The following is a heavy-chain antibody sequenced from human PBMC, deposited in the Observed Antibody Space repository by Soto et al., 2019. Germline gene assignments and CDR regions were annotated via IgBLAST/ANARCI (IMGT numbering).Heavy chain of an antibody. V-gene: IGHV4-30-4*01. Sequence: SETLSLTCTVSGASISSGDYFWSWIRQSPGKGLEWIGYIYYSGSTYYNPSLKSRVTISVDTSKNQFSLKLNSVTAADTAVYYCARDDRYGSGSYRGMDVWGQGTTVTVSS. CDR3: ARDDRYGSGSYRGMDV. CDR2: IYYSGST. D-gene: IGHD3-10*01. J-gene: IGHJ6*02. CDR1: GASISSGDYF.